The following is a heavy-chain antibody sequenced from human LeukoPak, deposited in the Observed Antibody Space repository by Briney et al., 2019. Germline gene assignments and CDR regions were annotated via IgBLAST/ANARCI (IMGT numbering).Heavy chain of an antibody. Sequence: GRSLRLSCAASGFTFDDYAMHWVRQAPGKGLEWVSGISWNSGSIGYADAVKGRFTISRDNAKNSLYLQMNSLRAEDTALYYCAKDVSVRAYSGYGYWGQGTLVTVSS. CDR2: ISWNSGSI. V-gene: IGHV3-9*01. D-gene: IGHD5-12*01. CDR3: AKDVSVRAYSGYGY. J-gene: IGHJ4*02. CDR1: GFTFDDYA.